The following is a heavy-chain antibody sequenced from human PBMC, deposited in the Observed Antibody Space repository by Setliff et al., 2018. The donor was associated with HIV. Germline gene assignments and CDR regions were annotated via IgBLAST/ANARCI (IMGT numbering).Heavy chain of an antibody. D-gene: IGHD3-22*01. J-gene: IGHJ3*02. CDR2: ISSSSNYI. CDR3: ARDPDYYDSSGPDDAFDI. V-gene: IGHV3-21*01. Sequence: GGSLRLSCAASGFTFSIYSMKWVRQAPGKGLEWVSSISSSSNYIDYADSVKSRFTISRDNAKNSLYLQMNSLRAEDTAVYYCARDPDYYDSSGPDDAFDIWGQGTMVTVSS. CDR1: GFTFSIYS.